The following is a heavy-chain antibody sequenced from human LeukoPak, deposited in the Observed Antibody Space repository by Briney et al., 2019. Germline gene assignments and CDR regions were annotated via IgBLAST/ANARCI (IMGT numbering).Heavy chain of an antibody. J-gene: IGHJ4*02. CDR1: GGSISSTYW. D-gene: IGHD3-16*01. Sequence: SETLSLTCAVSGGSISSTYWWSWVRQPSGKGLEWIGEVYHSGNTNYNPSLKSRVTISVDKSKNQFSLKLSSVTAADTAMYYCARGEFDGGVYFDYWGQGTLVTVSS. V-gene: IGHV4-4*02. CDR3: ARGEFDGGVYFDY. CDR2: VYHSGNT.